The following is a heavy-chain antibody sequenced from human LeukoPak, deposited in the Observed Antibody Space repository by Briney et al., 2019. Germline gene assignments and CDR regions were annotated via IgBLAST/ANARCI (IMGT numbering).Heavy chain of an antibody. V-gene: IGHV4-34*01. CDR3: ARYYGSGRDGDY. CDR2: INHSGST. CDR1: GGSFSGYY. J-gene: IGHJ4*02. Sequence: PSETLSLTCAVYGGSFSGYYWSWIRQPPGKGLEWIGEINHSGSTNYNPSLKSRVTISVDTSKNQFSLKVNSVTAADTAVYFCARYYGSGRDGDYWGQGTLVTVS. D-gene: IGHD3-10*01.